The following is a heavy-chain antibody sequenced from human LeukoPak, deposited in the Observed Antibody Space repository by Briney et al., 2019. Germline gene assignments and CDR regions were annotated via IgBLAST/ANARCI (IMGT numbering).Heavy chain of an antibody. CDR2: IIPIFGTA. D-gene: IGHD2-2*01. J-gene: IGHJ6*03. V-gene: IGHV1-69*06. Sequence: ASVKVSCKASGGTFSSYAISWVRQAPGQGLEWMGRIIPIFGTANYAQKLQGRVTITADKSTSTAYMELSSLRSEDTAVYYCARSFCSSTSCYGASYYYYYMDVWGKGTTVTVSS. CDR1: GGTFSSYA. CDR3: ARSFCSSTSCYGASYYYYYMDV.